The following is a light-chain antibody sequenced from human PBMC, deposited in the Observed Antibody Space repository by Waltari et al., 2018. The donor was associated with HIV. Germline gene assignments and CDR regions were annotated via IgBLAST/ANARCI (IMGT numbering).Light chain of an antibody. Sequence: QSVVTQPPSASGTPGQRVTISCSGSSSNIGSNTINWFQQLPGTAPKLLIYNNNLRPSGVPDRFSGSNSGTSASLAISGLQSDDESYFYCAARDDSLNAWVFGGGTKLTVL. CDR3: AARDDSLNAWV. CDR2: NNN. J-gene: IGLJ3*02. CDR1: SSNIGSNT. V-gene: IGLV1-44*01.